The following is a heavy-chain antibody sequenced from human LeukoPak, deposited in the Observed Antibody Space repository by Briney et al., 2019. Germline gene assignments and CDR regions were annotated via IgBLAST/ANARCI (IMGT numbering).Heavy chain of an antibody. Sequence: TTSQTLSLTCTVSGGSISSGGYYWSWIRQHPGKGLEWIGYIYYSGSTNYNPSLKSRVTISVDTSKNQFSLKLSSVTAADTAVYYCARVEYYDFWSASRAFDIWGQGTMVTVSS. CDR3: ARVEYYDFWSASRAFDI. CDR2: IYYSGST. CDR1: GGSISSGGYY. V-gene: IGHV4-31*03. J-gene: IGHJ3*02. D-gene: IGHD3-3*01.